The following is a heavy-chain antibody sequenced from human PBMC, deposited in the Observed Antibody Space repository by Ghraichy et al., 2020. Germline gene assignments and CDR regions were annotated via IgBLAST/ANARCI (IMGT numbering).Heavy chain of an antibody. CDR1: GGSMSSHY. V-gene: IGHV4-59*11. CDR3: ARGGRWLPFD. D-gene: IGHD2-15*01. Sequence: SETLSLTCNVSGGSMSSHYWSWIRQPPGKGLEWIGNIHYSGSNNYNPSLKSRVTMSVDTSKNHLSLRLTYVTAADTAVYFCARGGRWLPFDWGQGTLVTVSS. J-gene: IGHJ1*01. CDR2: IHYSGSN.